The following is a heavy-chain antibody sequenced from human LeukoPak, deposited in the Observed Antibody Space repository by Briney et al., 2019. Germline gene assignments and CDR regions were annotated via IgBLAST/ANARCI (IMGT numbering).Heavy chain of an antibody. CDR3: ARAYYDYVWGSYRYLTPYFDY. CDR2: INHSGST. Sequence: SETLSLTCAVYGGSFSGYYWSWIRQPPGKGLEWIGEINHSGSTNYNPSLKSRVTISVDTSKNQFSLKLSSVTAADTAVYYCARAYYDYVWGSYRYLTPYFDYWGQGTLVTVSS. D-gene: IGHD3-16*02. CDR1: GGSFSGYY. J-gene: IGHJ4*02. V-gene: IGHV4-34*01.